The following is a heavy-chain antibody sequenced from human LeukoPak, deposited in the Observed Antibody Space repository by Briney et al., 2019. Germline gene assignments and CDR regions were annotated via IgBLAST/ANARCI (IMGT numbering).Heavy chain of an antibody. CDR3: AKAGIQLWFDY. CDR2: ISGSGGST. J-gene: IGHJ5*01. D-gene: IGHD5-18*01. V-gene: IGHV3-23*01. CDR1: GFTFSSYA. Sequence: GGSLRLSCAASGFTFSSYAMSRVRQAPGKGLEWVSAISGSGGSTYYADSVKGRFTISRDNSKSTLYLQMNSLRAEDTAVYYCAKAGIQLWFDYWGQGTLVTVSS.